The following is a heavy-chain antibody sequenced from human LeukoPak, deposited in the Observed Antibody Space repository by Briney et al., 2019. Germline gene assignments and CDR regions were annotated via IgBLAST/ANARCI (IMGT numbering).Heavy chain of an antibody. J-gene: IGHJ4*02. V-gene: IGHV1-24*01. D-gene: IGHD3-10*01. Sequence: ASVKVSCKVSGYTLTELSMHWVRQAPGKGLEWMGGFDPEDGETIYAQKFQGRVTITEDTSTDTAYMELSSLRSEDTAVYYCATAAYMARGVRGGGYWGQGTLVTVSS. CDR1: GYTLTELS. CDR2: FDPEDGET. CDR3: ATAAYMARGVRGGGY.